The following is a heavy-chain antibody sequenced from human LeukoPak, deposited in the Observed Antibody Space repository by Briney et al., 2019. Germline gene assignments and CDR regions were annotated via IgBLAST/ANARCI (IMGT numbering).Heavy chain of an antibody. CDR3: AINGFSSGWYEPYYFDN. CDR1: GFPFSSYE. D-gene: IGHD6-19*01. CDR2: ISSSGNAI. Sequence: QPGGSPRLSCAASGFPFSSYEMNWVRQAPGKGLEWVSYISSSGNAIYYADSVKGRFTISRDNAKNSLYLQMDSLRAEDTAVYYCAINGFSSGWYEPYYFDNWGQGTLVTVSS. V-gene: IGHV3-48*03. J-gene: IGHJ4*02.